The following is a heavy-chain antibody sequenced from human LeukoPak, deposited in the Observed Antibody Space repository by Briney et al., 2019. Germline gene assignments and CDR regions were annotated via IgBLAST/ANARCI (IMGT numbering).Heavy chain of an antibody. J-gene: IGHJ4*02. D-gene: IGHD3-16*02. CDR1: GGSFSGYY. CDR2: INHSGST. V-gene: IGHV4-34*01. Sequence: PSETLSLTCAVYGGSFSGYYWSWIRQPPGKGLEWIGEINHSGSTNYNPSLKSRVTISVDTSKNQFSLKLSSVTAADTAVYYCARGPGITFGGVIVLRYYFDYWGQGTLVTVSS. CDR3: ARGPGITFGGVIVLRYYFDY.